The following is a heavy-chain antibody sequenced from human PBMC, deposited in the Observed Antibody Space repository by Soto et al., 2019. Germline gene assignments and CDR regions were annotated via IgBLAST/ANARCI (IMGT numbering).Heavy chain of an antibody. CDR1: GFTVSSYS. J-gene: IGHJ6*02. CDR2: ISSSSSTI. Sequence: AGGSLRLSCAASGFTVSSYSMNWVRQAAGKGLEWVSYISSSSSTIYYAASVKGRFTISRDNAKNSLYLQMNSLRDEDTAVYHCARAGYDSSEPYYYYYGMDVWGQGTTVTVSS. V-gene: IGHV3-48*02. CDR3: ARAGYDSSEPYYYYYGMDV. D-gene: IGHD3-22*01.